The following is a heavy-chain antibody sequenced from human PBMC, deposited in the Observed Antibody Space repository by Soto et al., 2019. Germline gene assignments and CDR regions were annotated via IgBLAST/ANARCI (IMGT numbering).Heavy chain of an antibody. CDR1: GFTFSSYG. J-gene: IGHJ4*02. V-gene: IGHV3-30*18. Sequence: PGGSLRLSCAASGFTFSSYGMHWVRQAPGKGLEWVAVISYDGSNKYYVDFVKGRFTISRDNSKNTLYLQMNSLRTEDTAVYYCAKDFCSGSSCYFVLGYWGQGTLVTVSS. CDR3: AKDFCSGSSCYFVLGY. CDR2: ISYDGSNK. D-gene: IGHD2-15*01.